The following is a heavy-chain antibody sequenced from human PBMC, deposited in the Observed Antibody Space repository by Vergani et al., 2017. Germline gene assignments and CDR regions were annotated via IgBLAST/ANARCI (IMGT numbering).Heavy chain of an antibody. J-gene: IGHJ3*02. CDR2: ITAYNGDP. CDR3: ARTVGSAALDT. D-gene: IGHD1-26*01. Sequence: QVQLVQSGAEMKKPGASVKVSCKASGYTFTAYGISWVRQAPGQGLEWLGWITAYNGDPKYTRRLQDRITLTTDPSTATVYLELRSLRSDDTAVYYCARTVGSAALDTWGQGQWSPSLQ. V-gene: IGHV1-18*01. CDR1: GYTFTAYG.